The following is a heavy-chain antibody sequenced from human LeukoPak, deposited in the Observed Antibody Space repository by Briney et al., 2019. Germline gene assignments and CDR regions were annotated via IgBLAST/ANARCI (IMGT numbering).Heavy chain of an antibody. Sequence: SETLSLTCTVSGGSISSYYWSWIRQPPGKGLEWIGYMYYSGNTNYKPSLKSRVTISVDKSKTQFSLKLSSVTAADTAVYYCARWGYYYDGSGLDYWGQGTLVTVP. CDR3: ARWGYYYDGSGLDY. J-gene: IGHJ4*02. D-gene: IGHD3-22*01. CDR2: MYYSGNT. CDR1: GGSISSYY. V-gene: IGHV4-59*12.